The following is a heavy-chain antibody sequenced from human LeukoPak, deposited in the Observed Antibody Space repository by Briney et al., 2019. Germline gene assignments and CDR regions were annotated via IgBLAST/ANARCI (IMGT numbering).Heavy chain of an antibody. CDR3: ARGRFGKAPAADFRYYQYFHMDV. CDR1: DYSISSFDY. CDR2: ISESEGT. J-gene: IGHJ6*03. D-gene: IGHD2-2*01. V-gene: IGHV4-38-2*02. Sequence: SETLSLTCSVSDYSISSFDYWGWIRQPPGKGLEWIGTISESEGTYYNPSLKSRVTLSTDMSKNQFSLNLNYVTVTDTAIYYCARGRFGKAPAADFRYYQYFHMDVWGRGTTVTVSS.